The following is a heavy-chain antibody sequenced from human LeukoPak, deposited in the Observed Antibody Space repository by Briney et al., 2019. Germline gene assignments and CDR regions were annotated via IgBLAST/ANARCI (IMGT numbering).Heavy chain of an antibody. CDR2: ISSNSITT. V-gene: IGHV3-11*04. CDR1: GFTFSDYY. CDR3: ARVKGSGSYSAQYYFDY. Sequence: GGSLRLSCAASGFTFSDYYMSWIRQAPGRGLEWVSYISSNSITTYHADSVKGRFTISRDNAKNSLYLQMNSLRAEDTAVYYCARVKGSGSYSAQYYFDYWGQGTLVTVSS. J-gene: IGHJ4*02. D-gene: IGHD1-26*01.